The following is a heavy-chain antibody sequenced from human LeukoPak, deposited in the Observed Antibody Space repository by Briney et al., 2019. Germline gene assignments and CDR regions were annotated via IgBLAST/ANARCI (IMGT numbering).Heavy chain of an antibody. V-gene: IGHV3-66*01. Sequence: SGGSLRLSCAASGFTVSSNYMSWVRQAPGKGLEWVLVIYSGGSTYYADSVKGRFTISRDNSKNTLYLQMNSLRAEDTAVYYCARVHRKHVLRYFDWLLPYFDYWGQGTLVTVSS. CDR2: IYSGGST. CDR1: GFTVSSNY. J-gene: IGHJ4*02. D-gene: IGHD3-9*01. CDR3: ARVHRKHVLRYFDWLLPYFDY.